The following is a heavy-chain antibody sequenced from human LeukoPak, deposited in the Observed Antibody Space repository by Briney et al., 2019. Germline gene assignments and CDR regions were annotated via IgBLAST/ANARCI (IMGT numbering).Heavy chain of an antibody. CDR2: ISYDGSNK. V-gene: IGHV3-30-3*01. D-gene: IGHD5-12*01. CDR1: GFTFSSYA. Sequence: PGSSLRLSCAASGFTFSSYAMHWVRQAPGKGLEWVAVISYDGSNKYYADSVKGRFTISRDNSKNTLYLQMNSLRAEDTAVYYCARLAQVATIVSYWGQGTLVTVSS. CDR3: ARLAQVATIVSY. J-gene: IGHJ4*02.